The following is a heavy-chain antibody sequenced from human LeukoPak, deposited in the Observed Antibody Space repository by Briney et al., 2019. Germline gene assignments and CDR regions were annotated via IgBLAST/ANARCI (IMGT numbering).Heavy chain of an antibody. Sequence: SVKVSCKASGGTFSSYAISWVRQAPGQGLEWMGRIIPIFGIANYAQQFQGRVTITADKSTSTAYMELSSLRSEDTAVYYCARMCPDIVVVPAAAPSYWFDPWGQGTLVTVSS. CDR3: ARMCPDIVVVPAAAPSYWFDP. V-gene: IGHV1-69*04. J-gene: IGHJ5*02. CDR1: GGTFSSYA. CDR2: IIPIFGIA. D-gene: IGHD2-2*01.